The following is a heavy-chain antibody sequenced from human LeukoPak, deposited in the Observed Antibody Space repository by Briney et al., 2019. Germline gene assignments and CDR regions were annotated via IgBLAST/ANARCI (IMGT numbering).Heavy chain of an antibody. Sequence: ASVKVSCKTSGYTFTNLDINWLRQAPGQGLEWMGWMSPNSGDTGYAQKFQGRVSMTRDTSISTAYMELSSLRSEDTSVYYCASNPPDTGDFYYWGLGSLVTVSS. D-gene: IGHD1-1*01. CDR2: MSPNSGDT. J-gene: IGHJ4*02. CDR3: ASNPPDTGDFYY. V-gene: IGHV1-8*01. CDR1: GYTFTNLD.